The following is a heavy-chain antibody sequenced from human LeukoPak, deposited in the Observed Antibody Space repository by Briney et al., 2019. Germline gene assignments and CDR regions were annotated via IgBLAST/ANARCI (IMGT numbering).Heavy chain of an antibody. D-gene: IGHD4-11*01. V-gene: IGHV1-2*02. J-gene: IGHJ5*02. CDR2: ISPNGGGT. Sequence: ASVTVSFKSSVYTFAAFHIHWVRQAPGQGVGWMGWISPNGGGTIYAPKFQGRVTMTRDTSITTAYMELNSLRSDDTAVYYCARSHDYTNYVAPWGQGTLVTVSS. CDR1: VYTFAAFH. CDR3: ARSHDYTNYVAP.